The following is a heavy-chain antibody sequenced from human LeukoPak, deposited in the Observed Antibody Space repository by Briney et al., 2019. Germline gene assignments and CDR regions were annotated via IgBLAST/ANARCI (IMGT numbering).Heavy chain of an antibody. CDR1: GYTFTKNA. J-gene: IGHJ4*02. V-gene: IGHV1-18*01. Sequence: ASVKVSCTASGYTFTKNAMNWVRQAPGQGLEWMGWVSTYNGDTKYAQNFQDRVTMTRDTSTTTVYMELRGLRSDDTAVYYCARDGGAPGPIYGDYWGQGTPVTVSS. D-gene: IGHD4-23*01. CDR2: VSTYNGDT. CDR3: ARDGGAPGPIYGDY.